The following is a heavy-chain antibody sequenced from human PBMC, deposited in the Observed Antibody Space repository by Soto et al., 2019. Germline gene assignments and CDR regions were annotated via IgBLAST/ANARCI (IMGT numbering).Heavy chain of an antibody. D-gene: IGHD1-26*01. V-gene: IGHV1-18*04. J-gene: IGHJ6*01. Sequence: QVHLVQSGGEVKKPGTSVKVSCKASGYTFNSHGISWVRQAPGQGLEWMGWINTYSGKTNYAQKFQGRVTMTTTTPTNTTYLELRSLRSGDTAEYYCARGPGGATKPYYYYAMDVWGQGTPITVSS. CDR3: ARGPGGATKPYYYYAMDV. CDR1: GYTFNSHG. CDR2: INTYSGKT.